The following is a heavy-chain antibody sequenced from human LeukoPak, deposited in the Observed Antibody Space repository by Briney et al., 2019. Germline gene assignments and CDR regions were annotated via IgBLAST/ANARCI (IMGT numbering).Heavy chain of an antibody. CDR3: ATIIAQTFDI. D-gene: IGHD2-21*01. CDR2: IKPDGIDK. CDR1: GLTFRIHW. V-gene: IGHV3-7*01. J-gene: IGHJ3*02. Sequence: GGSLRLSCVGSGLTFRIHWVHSVRQSPRKGLEWVANIKPDGIDKYYVDSARGRFTVSRDNAKNSAFLQMNSLRAEDTAIYYCATIIAQTFDIWGQGTLVSVS.